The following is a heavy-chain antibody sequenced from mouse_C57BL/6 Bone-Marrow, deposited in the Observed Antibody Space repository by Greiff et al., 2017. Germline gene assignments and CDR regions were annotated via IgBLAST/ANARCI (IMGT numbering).Heavy chain of an antibody. Sequence: QVQLKESGPGLVQPSQSLSITCTVSGFSLTSYGVHWVRQSPGKGLEWLGVIWSGGSTDYNAAFISRLSISKDDSKSQVFFKMNSLQADDTAIYYCARFYYDYDGGGNKARDYWGQGTSVTVSS. V-gene: IGHV2-2*01. CDR3: ARFYYDYDGGGNKARDY. CDR1: GFSLTSYG. J-gene: IGHJ4*01. CDR2: IWSGGST. D-gene: IGHD2-4*01.